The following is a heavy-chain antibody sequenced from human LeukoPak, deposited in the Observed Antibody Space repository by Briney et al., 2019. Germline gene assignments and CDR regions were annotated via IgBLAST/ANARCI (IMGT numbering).Heavy chain of an antibody. Sequence: GGSLRLSCAVSGFNVTSCCMHWVRQVPGKEPVWVSRFDLDGTSATYADSVKGRFTISRDNSKNTLYLQMNSLRAEDTAVYYCATTVTTLYYFDYWGQGTLVTVSS. D-gene: IGHD4-17*01. CDR2: FDLDGTSA. V-gene: IGHV3-74*01. CDR1: GFNVTSCC. CDR3: ATTVTTLYYFDY. J-gene: IGHJ4*02.